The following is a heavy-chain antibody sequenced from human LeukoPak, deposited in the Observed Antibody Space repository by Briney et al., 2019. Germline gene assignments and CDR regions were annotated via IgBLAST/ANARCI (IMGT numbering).Heavy chain of an antibody. Sequence: GGSLGLSCVASGFTFSQYSMNWVRQAPGKGLEWLAYISGRTSTIHYADSVRGRFTISRDNAKKSLYLEMNSLRGEDTGVYYCARLVGASTLIDYWGQGTLVTVSS. CDR3: ARLVGASTLIDY. V-gene: IGHV3-48*04. J-gene: IGHJ4*02. D-gene: IGHD1-26*01. CDR2: ISGRTSTI. CDR1: GFTFSQYS.